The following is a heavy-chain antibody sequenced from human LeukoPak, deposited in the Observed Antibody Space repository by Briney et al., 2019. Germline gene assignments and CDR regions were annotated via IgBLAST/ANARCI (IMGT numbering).Heavy chain of an antibody. CDR3: ARDQGIRLWPHLLHYYYGMDV. CDR1: GGSISSYY. D-gene: IGHD5-18*01. Sequence: SETLSLTCTVSGGSISSYYWSWIRQPPGKGLEWIGYIYYSGSTNYNPSLKSRVTISVDTSKNQFSLKLSSVTAADTAVYYCARDQGIRLWPHLLHYYYGMDVWGKGTTVTVSS. V-gene: IGHV4-59*01. CDR2: IYYSGST. J-gene: IGHJ6*04.